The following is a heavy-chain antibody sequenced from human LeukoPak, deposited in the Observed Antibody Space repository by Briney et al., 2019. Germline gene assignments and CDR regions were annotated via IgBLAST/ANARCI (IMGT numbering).Heavy chain of an antibody. CDR2: IYYSGST. J-gene: IGHJ4*02. Sequence: PSETLSLTCTVSGGSISSYYWSWIRQPPGKGLQWIGYIYYSGSTNYNPSLKSRVTISVDTSKNQFSLKLSSVTAADTAVYYCARRDGYISAIDYWGQGTLVTVFS. CDR3: ARRDGYISAIDY. V-gene: IGHV4-59*01. CDR1: GGSISSYY. D-gene: IGHD5-24*01.